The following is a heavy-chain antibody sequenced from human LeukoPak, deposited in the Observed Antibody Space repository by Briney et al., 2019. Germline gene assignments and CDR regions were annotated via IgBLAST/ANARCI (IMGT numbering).Heavy chain of an antibody. V-gene: IGHV3-23*01. Sequence: GGSLRLSCTASGLIFRDYAMTWVRQAPRKGLEWVSTISGDGTETFYADSVKGRFAISRDNSKNTHYLQMSSLRAEDTGIYYCAKGGHYSFFDYWGQGTLVTVSS. J-gene: IGHJ4*02. CDR2: ISGDGTET. CDR3: AKGGHYSFFDY. D-gene: IGHD4-11*01. CDR1: GLIFRDYA.